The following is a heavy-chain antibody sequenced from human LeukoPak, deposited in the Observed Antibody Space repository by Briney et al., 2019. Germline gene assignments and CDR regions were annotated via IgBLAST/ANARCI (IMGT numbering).Heavy chain of an antibody. CDR1: GGSFSGYY. Sequence: SETLSLTCAVYGGSFSGYYWSWIRQPPGKGLEWIGEINHSGSTNYNPSLKSRVTISVDTSKNQFSLKLSSVTAADAAVYYCARSIAVAGEGYYFDYWGQGTLVTVSS. CDR3: ARSIAVAGEGYYFDY. D-gene: IGHD6-19*01. CDR2: INHSGST. V-gene: IGHV4-34*01. J-gene: IGHJ4*02.